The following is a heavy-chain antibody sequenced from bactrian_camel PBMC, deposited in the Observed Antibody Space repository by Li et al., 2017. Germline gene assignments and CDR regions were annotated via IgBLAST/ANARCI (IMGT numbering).Heavy chain of an antibody. CDR2: IDNGRGST. CDR1: GFTFSTHA. D-gene: IGHD4*01. Sequence: VQLVESGGGLVQPGGSLVLSCAASGFTFSTHAMSWVRQAPGKGPEWVSVIDNGRGSTFDGLSVKGRFTISKDDAKYTLYLQMESLKPEDTAIYYCAAGPGDCSEWDSTAYRYWGQGTQVTVS. V-gene: IGHV3S31*01. CDR3: AAGPGDCSEWDSTAYRY. J-gene: IGHJ4*01.